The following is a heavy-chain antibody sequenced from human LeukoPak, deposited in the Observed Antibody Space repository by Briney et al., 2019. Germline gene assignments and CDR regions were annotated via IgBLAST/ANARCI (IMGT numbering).Heavy chain of an antibody. J-gene: IGHJ4*03. CDR3: APEGYDSSDFAYYIRN. CDR2: ITSGFSNI. Sequence: GGSLRLSCAASGFNIDTYNMRWVRQAPGKGLEWVSSITSGFSNIDYEDSVKGRFTISRDNAKNSLYLQMNSLRAEDSAVYYCAPEGYDSSDFAYYIRNWVPEDLVTVSS. D-gene: IGHD3-22*01. V-gene: IGHV3-21*01. CDR1: GFNIDTYN.